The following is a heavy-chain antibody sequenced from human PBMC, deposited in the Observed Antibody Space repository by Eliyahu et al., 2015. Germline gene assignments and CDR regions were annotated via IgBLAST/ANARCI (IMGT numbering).Heavy chain of an antibody. CDR2: IRSSGSTI. J-gene: IGHJ6*02. D-gene: IGHD3-9*01. Sequence: QVQLVESGGGLVKPGGSLXLSXAASGXTFSXYYXSXIRQAPGKGLEWISYIRSSGSTIYYADSVKGRFTISRDNAKNSLYLQMNSLRAEDTAVYYCARVDLTGRYGMDVWGQGTTVTVSS. CDR3: ARVDLTGRYGMDV. V-gene: IGHV3-11*01. CDR1: GXTFSXYY.